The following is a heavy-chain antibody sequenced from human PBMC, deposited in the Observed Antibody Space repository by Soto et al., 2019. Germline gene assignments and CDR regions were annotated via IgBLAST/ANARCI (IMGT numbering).Heavy chain of an antibody. CDR1: GYSVTSYR. D-gene: IGHD1-26*01. Sequence: PGESLKISCKGSGYSVTSYRISWVRQMPGKGLEWMGRIDPSDSYTNYSPSFQGHVTISADKSISTAYLQWSSLKASDTAMYYCARNSGSYYGSELWGQGTLVTVSS. J-gene: IGHJ4*02. CDR2: IDPSDSYT. V-gene: IGHV5-10-1*01. CDR3: ARNSGSYYGSEL.